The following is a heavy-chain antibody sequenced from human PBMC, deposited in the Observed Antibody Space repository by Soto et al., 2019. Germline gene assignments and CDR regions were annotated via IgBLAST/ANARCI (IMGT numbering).Heavy chain of an antibody. CDR2: ILYDGSNK. CDR1: GFTFHTYT. CDR3: ASGRDGYNH. Sequence: QVQLVESGGGVVQPGRSLRLSCAASGFTFHTYTLHWVRQAPGKGLEWVAAILYDGSNKYYADSVKGRFTISRDNSKNTLSLQMSSLRPEDTSVYYCASGRDGYNHWGQGTLVTVSS. D-gene: IGHD5-12*01. V-gene: IGHV3-30-3*01. J-gene: IGHJ5*02.